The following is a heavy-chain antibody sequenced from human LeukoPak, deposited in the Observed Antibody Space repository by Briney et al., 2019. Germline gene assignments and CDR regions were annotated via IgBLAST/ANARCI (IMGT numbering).Heavy chain of an antibody. J-gene: IGHJ4*02. CDR2: IYYSGST. CDR1: GGSISSGDYY. CDR3: ARVEGYDSSGYCDY. Sequence: KSSETLSLTCTVSGGSISSGDYYWSWIRQPPGKGLEWIGYIYYSGSTYYNPSLKSRVTISVDTSKNQFSLKLISVTAADTAVYYCARVEGYDSSGYCDYWGQGTLVTVSS. D-gene: IGHD3-22*01. V-gene: IGHV4-30-4*08.